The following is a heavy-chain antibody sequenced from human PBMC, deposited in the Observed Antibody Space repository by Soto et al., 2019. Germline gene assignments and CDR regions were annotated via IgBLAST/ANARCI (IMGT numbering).Heavy chain of an antibody. J-gene: IGHJ3*02. D-gene: IGHD6-19*01. CDR2: ISGSGGST. CDR1: GFTLSSYA. Sequence: PGGSLRLSCAASGFTLSSYAMSWVRQAPGKGLEWVSAISGSGGSTYYADSVKGRFTISRDNSKNTLYLQMNSLRAEDTAVYYCERDSSGWSWGAFDIWGQGTMVTVSS. CDR3: ERDSSGWSWGAFDI. V-gene: IGHV3-23*01.